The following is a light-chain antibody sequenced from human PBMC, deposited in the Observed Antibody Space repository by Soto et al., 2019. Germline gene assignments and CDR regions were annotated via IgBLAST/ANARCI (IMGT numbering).Light chain of an antibody. CDR1: QDISSY. CDR3: QQLTSYPRT. V-gene: IGKV1-9*01. J-gene: IGKJ2*01. CDR2: TAS. Sequence: DIQLTQSPSFLSASVGDRVTITCRASQDISSYLAWYQQKPGKAPKVLIYTASTLQSGVPSRFSGRGSGTEFTLTISSLQPEDFATYYCQQLTSYPRTFGQGTRLEIK.